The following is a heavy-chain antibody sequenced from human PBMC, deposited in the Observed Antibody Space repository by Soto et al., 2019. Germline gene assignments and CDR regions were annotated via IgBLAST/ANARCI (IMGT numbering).Heavy chain of an antibody. Sequence: DVHLVESGGGLVKPGGSLRLSCAASGFTFSTYSMIWVRQAPGKGLEWVSSITSSGDSIYYADSVKGRFTISRDNAKDSLYLHMDSLRVEDTAMYFCARDRDYDISNGMHDYWGQGTRVTVS. J-gene: IGHJ4*02. CDR2: ITSSGDSI. CDR3: ARDRDYDISNGMHDY. D-gene: IGHD3-9*01. CDR1: GFTFSTYS. V-gene: IGHV3-21*01.